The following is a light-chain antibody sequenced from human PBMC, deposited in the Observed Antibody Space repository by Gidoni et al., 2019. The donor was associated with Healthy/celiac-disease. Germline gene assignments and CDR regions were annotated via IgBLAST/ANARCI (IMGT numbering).Light chain of an antibody. CDR3: MQALQHWT. CDR1: QSLLHSNGYNY. Sequence: IVMTQSPRCRRVTPAGPAFISCRSSQSLLHSNGYNYLDWYLQKPGQSPQLLIYLVSNRASGVPDRFSGSGSGTDFTLKISRVEAEDVGVYYCMQALQHWTFGQGTKVEIK. V-gene: IGKV2-28*01. CDR2: LVS. J-gene: IGKJ1*01.